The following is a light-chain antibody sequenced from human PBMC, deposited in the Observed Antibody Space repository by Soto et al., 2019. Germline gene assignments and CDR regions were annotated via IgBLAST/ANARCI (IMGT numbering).Light chain of an antibody. CDR2: AAS. Sequence: DIQMTQSPSSVSASVGDRVTITCRASQGISNWLAWYQQKPGKAPNLLIFAASSLQSGVPSRFSGSGSGTDFTLTISDLQPEDFSTYYCQQANSFPPTFAQGTKLEIK. V-gene: IGKV1-12*01. J-gene: IGKJ2*01. CDR1: QGISNW. CDR3: QQANSFPPT.